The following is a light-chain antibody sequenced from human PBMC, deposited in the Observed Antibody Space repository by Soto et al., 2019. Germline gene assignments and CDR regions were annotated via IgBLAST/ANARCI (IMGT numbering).Light chain of an antibody. J-gene: IGLJ2*01. CDR1: YSNIGSNT. V-gene: IGLV1-44*01. CDR3: AAWDDSLNGVV. CDR2: SNN. Sequence: QAVVTQPPSASGTPGQRVTISCSGSYSNIGSNTVNWYQQLPGTAPKLLIYSNNQRPSGVPDRFSASKSGTSASLAISGLQSEDEADYYCAAWDDSLNGVVFGGGTQLTVL.